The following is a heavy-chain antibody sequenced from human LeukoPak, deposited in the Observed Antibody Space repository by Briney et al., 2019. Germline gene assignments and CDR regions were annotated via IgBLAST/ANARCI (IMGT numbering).Heavy chain of an antibody. J-gene: IGHJ4*02. V-gene: IGHV4-39*01. D-gene: IGHD2-2*01. CDR1: GGSISSSSYY. CDR2: IYYSGST. CDR3: ARYCSSTSCYGFSYFDY. Sequence: SETLSLTCTVSGGSISSSSYYWGWIRQPPGMGLEWIGSIYYSGSTYYNPSLKSRVTISVDTSKNQFSLKLSSVTAADTAVYYCARYCSSTSCYGFSYFDYWGQGTLVTVSS.